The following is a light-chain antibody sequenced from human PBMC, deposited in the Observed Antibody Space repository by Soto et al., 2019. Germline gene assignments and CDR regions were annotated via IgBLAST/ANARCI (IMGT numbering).Light chain of an antibody. V-gene: IGKV1-5*03. CDR2: KAS. J-gene: IGKJ1*01. Sequence: DIQMTQSPSTLSASVGDRVTITCRASQSISSWLAWYQQKPGKAPKLLIYKASSLESGVPSRFSGSGSGTEFTFNISSLQPDDFATYYCQQYNSYSRTFGQGTKVEIK. CDR1: QSISSW. CDR3: QQYNSYSRT.